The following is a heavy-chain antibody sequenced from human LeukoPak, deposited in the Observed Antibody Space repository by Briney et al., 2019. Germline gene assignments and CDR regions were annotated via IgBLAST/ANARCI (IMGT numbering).Heavy chain of an antibody. D-gene: IGHD6-19*01. CDR1: GFTFSSYG. Sequence: PGRSLRLSCAASGFTFSSYGMHWVRQAPGKGLEWVAVIWYDGSNKYYADSVKGRFTISRDNSKSTLYLQMNSLRAEDTAVYYCAKDGGSGWLHAAFDTWGQGTMVTVSS. J-gene: IGHJ3*02. V-gene: IGHV3-33*06. CDR2: IWYDGSNK. CDR3: AKDGGSGWLHAAFDT.